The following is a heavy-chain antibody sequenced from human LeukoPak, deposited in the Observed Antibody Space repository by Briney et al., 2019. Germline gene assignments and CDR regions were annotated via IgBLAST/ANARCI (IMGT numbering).Heavy chain of an antibody. CDR2: INQDAREK. D-gene: IGHD4/OR15-4a*01. CDR1: AFTFCTYK. Sequence: PGGSLRLSSVASAFTFCTYKMTRLRPAPGKELEGVANINQDAREKTYLNSVKGRFSISRDNAKNSLYLQMNSLRVEDTAVYYCARAIPYSDNYIWYFDSWGQGTLVTVSS. CDR3: ARAIPYSDNYIWYFDS. J-gene: IGHJ4*02. V-gene: IGHV3-7*01.